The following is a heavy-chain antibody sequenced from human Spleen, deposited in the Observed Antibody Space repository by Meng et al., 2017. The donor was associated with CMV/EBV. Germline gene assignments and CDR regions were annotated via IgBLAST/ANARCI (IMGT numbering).Heavy chain of an antibody. Sequence: TYAMSWVRQAPGKGLEWLSVIYSGGSVTYCADSVGGRFTISRDNSKDTVYLQMNGLRAEDTAVYYCAKVVRFPRGGSYTYYYGMDVWGQGTAVTVSS. J-gene: IGHJ6*01. D-gene: IGHD3-10*01. V-gene: IGHV3-23*03. CDR3: AKVVRFPRGGSYTYYYGMDV. CDR1: TYA. CDR2: IYSGGSVT.